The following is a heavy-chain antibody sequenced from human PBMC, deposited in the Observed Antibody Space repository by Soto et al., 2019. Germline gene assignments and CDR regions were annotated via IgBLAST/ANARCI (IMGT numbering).Heavy chain of an antibody. CDR3: ARSKSEYYYYHGMDV. CDR2: VIPVFARI. CDR1: GGTFSNYP. J-gene: IGHJ6*02. V-gene: IGHV1-69*12. Sequence: QVQLEQSGAEVRKPGSSVKVSCTTSGGTFSNYPISWVRQAPGQGLEWMGQVIPVFARIKYAQKFQGRVTITADESTSTAYMELSSLRSEDTATYYCARSKSEYYYYHGMDVWGQGTTVTVSS. D-gene: IGHD4-4*01.